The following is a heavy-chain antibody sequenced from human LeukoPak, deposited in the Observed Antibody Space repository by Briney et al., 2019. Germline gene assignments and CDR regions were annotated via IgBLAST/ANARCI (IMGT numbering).Heavy chain of an antibody. Sequence: PSETLSLTCAVYGGSFSGYYWSWIRQPPGKGLEWIGEINHSGSTNYNPSLKSRVTISVDTSKNQFSLKLSSVTAADTAVYYCARGQWRAREPNDYWGQGTLVTVSS. V-gene: IGHV4-34*01. CDR2: INHSGST. CDR1: GGSFSGYY. CDR3: ARGQWRAREPNDY. J-gene: IGHJ4*02. D-gene: IGHD6-19*01.